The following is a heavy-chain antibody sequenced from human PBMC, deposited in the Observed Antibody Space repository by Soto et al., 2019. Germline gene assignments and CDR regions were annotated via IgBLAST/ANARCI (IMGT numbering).Heavy chain of an antibody. CDR3: ARLNRDYYYYGMDV. V-gene: IGHV4-4*02. CDR2: IDQNGIT. Sequence: SATLSLTCAVSGDPISSSKWWTWVRQTPGKGLEWIGKIDQNGITNYNPSLESRVTILKDNSKNQLSLKLTSVTAVDSAVYYCARLNRDYYYYGMDVWGQGATVTVSS. J-gene: IGHJ6*02. CDR1: GDPISSSKW.